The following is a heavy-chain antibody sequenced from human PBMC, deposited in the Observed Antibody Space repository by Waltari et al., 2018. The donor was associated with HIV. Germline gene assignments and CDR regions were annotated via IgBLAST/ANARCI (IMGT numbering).Heavy chain of an antibody. CDR1: GFTFSDAW. V-gene: IGHV3-15*01. D-gene: IGHD3-16*01. CDR2: IKSNTDGGTT. J-gene: IGHJ4*02. Sequence: EVLLVESGGGLGKPGGPLRLSCAASGFTFSDAWMSWVRQAPGKGLEWVGRIKSNTDGGTTDYAAPVKGRFTISRDDSKTTLYLEMNSLKTEDTAVYYCTTVGGGTRDYWGQGTLITVSS. CDR3: TTVGGGTRDY.